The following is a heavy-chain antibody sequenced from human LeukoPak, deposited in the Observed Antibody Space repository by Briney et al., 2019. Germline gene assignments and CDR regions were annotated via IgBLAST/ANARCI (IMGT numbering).Heavy chain of an antibody. V-gene: IGHV3-21*01. CDR2: ISGRSTYI. CDR1: GFTFSSYT. CDR3: ARGLGTTVTNEYYYDSSGYYDAGLDY. D-gene: IGHD3-22*01. J-gene: IGHJ4*02. Sequence: GGSLRLSCSASGFTFSSYTMNWVRQAPGKGLEWVSSISGRSTYIFYADSVKGRFTISRDNAKNSLSLQTNSLRAEDTAVYYCARGLGTTVTNEYYYDSSGYYDAGLDYWGQGTLVTVSS.